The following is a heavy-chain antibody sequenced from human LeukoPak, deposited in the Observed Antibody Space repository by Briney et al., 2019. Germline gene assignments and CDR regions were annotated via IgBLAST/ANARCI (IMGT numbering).Heavy chain of an antibody. CDR3: ARDGSDYGEYDY. D-gene: IGHD4-17*01. CDR2: MKQDGSEK. V-gene: IGHV3-7*03. CDR1: GFTFSRYW. J-gene: IGHJ4*02. Sequence: GGSLRLSCAASGFTFSRYWMSWVRQAPGKGLERVANMKQDGSEKYYVDSVKDRFTISRDHAKNSLYLQMNSLSAEDTAVYYCARDGSDYGEYDYWGQGTVVTVSS.